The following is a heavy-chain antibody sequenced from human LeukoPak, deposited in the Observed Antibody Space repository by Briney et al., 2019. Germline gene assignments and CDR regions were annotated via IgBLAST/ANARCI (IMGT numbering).Heavy chain of an antibody. CDR3: ARVRRNENWFDP. V-gene: IGHV1-69*13. Sequence: GASVKVSCKASGYTFTSYYMHWVRQAPGQGLEWMGGIIPIFGTANYAQKFQGRVTITADESTSTAYMELSSLRSEDTAVYYCARVRRNENWFDPWGQGTLVTVSS. CDR2: IIPIFGTA. J-gene: IGHJ5*02. CDR1: GYTFTSYY. D-gene: IGHD1-1*01.